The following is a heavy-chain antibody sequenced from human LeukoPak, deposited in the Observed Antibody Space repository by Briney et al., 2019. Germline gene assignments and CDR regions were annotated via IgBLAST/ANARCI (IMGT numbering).Heavy chain of an antibody. J-gene: IGHJ4*02. Sequence: GESLRLSCAASGFTFSSDAMTWVRQAPGKGLAWVSSISKSDGSTYYADPVKGRFTISSDNSKNTVYLHMDSLRVEDTAIYYCARGALIPDFRGQGTLVTVSS. CDR3: ARGALIPDF. D-gene: IGHD2-21*01. CDR1: GFTFSSDA. V-gene: IGHV3-23*01. CDR2: ISKSDGST.